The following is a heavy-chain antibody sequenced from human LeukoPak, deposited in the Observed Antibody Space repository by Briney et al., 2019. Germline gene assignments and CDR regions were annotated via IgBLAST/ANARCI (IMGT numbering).Heavy chain of an antibody. CDR3: AKSDLSDIVVGWFDP. D-gene: IGHD2-2*01. Sequence: PGGSLRLSCAASGFTFSSYAMSWIRQAPGKGLEWVSYISSSGSAIYYADSVKGRFTMSRDNAKNSLYLQMNSLRAEDTAVYYCAKSDLSDIVVGWFDPWGQGTLVTVSS. CDR1: GFTFSSYA. V-gene: IGHV3-11*01. CDR2: ISSSGSAI. J-gene: IGHJ5*02.